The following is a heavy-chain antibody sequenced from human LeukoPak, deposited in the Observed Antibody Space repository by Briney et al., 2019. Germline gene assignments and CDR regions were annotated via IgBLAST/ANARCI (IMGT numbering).Heavy chain of an antibody. J-gene: IGHJ4*02. Sequence: ASVKVSCKASGYTFTSCAMNWVRRAPGQGLEWMGWINTNTGNPTYAQGFTGRFVFSLDTSVSTAYLQISSLKAEDTAVYYCARQGPGYCSSTSCYGVDYWGQGTLVTVSS. CDR2: INTNTGNP. CDR3: ARQGPGYCSSTSCYGVDY. D-gene: IGHD2-2*01. V-gene: IGHV7-4-1*02. CDR1: GYTFTSCA.